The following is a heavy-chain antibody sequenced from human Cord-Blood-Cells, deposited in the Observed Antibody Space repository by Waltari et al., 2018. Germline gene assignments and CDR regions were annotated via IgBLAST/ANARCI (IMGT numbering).Heavy chain of an antibody. CDR2: IYYSGST. CDR3: AVGVYNWNYYFDY. Sequence: QLQLQESGPGLVKPSETLSLTCTVSGGSISSSSYYWGWIRQPPGQGLEWIGSIYYSGSTYYNPSLKSRVTISVDTSKNQFSLKLSSVTAADTAVYYCAVGVYNWNYYFDYWGQGTLVTVSS. V-gene: IGHV4-39*01. J-gene: IGHJ4*02. D-gene: IGHD1-7*01. CDR1: GGSISSSSYY.